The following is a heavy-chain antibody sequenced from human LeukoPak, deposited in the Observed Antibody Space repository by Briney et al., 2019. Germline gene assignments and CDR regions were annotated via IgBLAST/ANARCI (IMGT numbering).Heavy chain of an antibody. V-gene: IGHV4-59*01. CDR3: AXXXXXXXDXSTYDPNWFDH. D-gene: IGHD2/OR15-2a*01. CDR2: VYHSGRT. Sequence: PSETLSLTCTVSGGSIRPNYWSWIRQAPQKGLEWIGYVYHSGRTNVGPSLKSRVTISVDMSQNQISLKLTSVTAADTALYYCAXXXXXXXDXSTYDPNWFDHWGQGILVTVSS. CDR1: GGSIRPNY. J-gene: IGHJ5*02.